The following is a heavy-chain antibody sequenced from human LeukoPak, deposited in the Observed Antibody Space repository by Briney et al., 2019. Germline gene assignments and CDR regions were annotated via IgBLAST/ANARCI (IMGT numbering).Heavy chain of an antibody. D-gene: IGHD3-16*01. Sequence: ASVKVSCKASGGTFSSYAISWVRQAPGQGLEWMGWMNPNSGNTGYAQKFQGRVTMTRNTSISTAYMELSSLRSEDTAVYYCARRSYGLVLFHTHNWFDPWGQGTLVTVSS. J-gene: IGHJ5*02. CDR3: ARRSYGLVLFHTHNWFDP. CDR1: GGTFSSYA. CDR2: MNPNSGNT. V-gene: IGHV1-8*02.